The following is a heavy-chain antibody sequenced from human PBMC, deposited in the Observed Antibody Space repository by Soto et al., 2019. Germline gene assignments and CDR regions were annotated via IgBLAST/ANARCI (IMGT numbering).Heavy chain of an antibody. CDR3: ARCPAHTIFGVVISYYFDY. CDR2: INPSGGST. CDR1: GYTFTSYY. D-gene: IGHD3-3*01. Sequence: ASVKVSCKASGYTFTSYYMHWVRQAPGQGLEWMGIINPSGGSTSYAQKFQGRVTMTRDTSTSTVYMELSSLRSEDTAVYYCARCPAHTIFGVVISYYFDYWGQGTLATVSS. J-gene: IGHJ4*02. V-gene: IGHV1-46*01.